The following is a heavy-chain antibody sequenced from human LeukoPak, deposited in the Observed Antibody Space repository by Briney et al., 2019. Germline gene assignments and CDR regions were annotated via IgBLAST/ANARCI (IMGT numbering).Heavy chain of an antibody. J-gene: IGHJ6*02. CDR2: ISYDGSNK. CDR1: GFTFSSYG. Sequence: GRSLRLSCAASGFTFSSYGMHWVRQAPGKGLEWVAVISYDGSNKYYADSVKGRFTISRDNSKNTLYLQMNSLRAEDTAVNYCAKDRRAVAEYYYYYYGMDVWGQGTTVTVSS. D-gene: IGHD6-19*01. V-gene: IGHV3-30*18. CDR3: AKDRRAVAEYYYYYYGMDV.